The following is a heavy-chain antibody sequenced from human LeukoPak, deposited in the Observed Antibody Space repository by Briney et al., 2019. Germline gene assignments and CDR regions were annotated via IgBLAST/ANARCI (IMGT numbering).Heavy chain of an antibody. V-gene: IGHV3-23*01. D-gene: IGHD3-16*01. CDR3: AKDGGQGADY. CDR1: GFTFSSYG. CDR2: ISGSDGST. J-gene: IGHJ4*02. Sequence: GGSLRLSCAASGFTFSSYGMSWVRQAPGKGLEWVSGISGSDGSTCYADSVKGRFTISRDNSKNTLYLQMNSLRAEDMAVYYCAKDGGQGADYWGQGTLVSVSS.